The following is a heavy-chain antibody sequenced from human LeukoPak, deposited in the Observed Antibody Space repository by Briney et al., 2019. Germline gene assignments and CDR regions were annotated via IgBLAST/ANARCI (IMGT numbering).Heavy chain of an antibody. Sequence: SETLSLTCAVYGGSFSGYYWSWIRQPPGKGLEWIGEINHSGSTNYNPSLKSRVTISVDTSKNQFSLKLSSVTAADTAVYYCARGRRTVTTHFDYWGQGILVTVSS. CDR1: GGSFSGYY. V-gene: IGHV4-34*01. D-gene: IGHD4-17*01. J-gene: IGHJ4*02. CDR3: ARGRRTVTTHFDY. CDR2: INHSGST.